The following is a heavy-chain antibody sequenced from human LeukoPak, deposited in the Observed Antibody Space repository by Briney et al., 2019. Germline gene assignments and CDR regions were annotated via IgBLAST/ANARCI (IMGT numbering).Heavy chain of an antibody. CDR3: ARSYCSSTSCYFYFDY. V-gene: IGHV3-21*01. CDR2: ISSSSSYI. Sequence: GGSLRLSCAASGFTFSSYSMNWVRQAPGKGLEWVSSISSSSSYIYYADSVKGRFTISRDNAKNSLYLQMNSLRAEDTAVYYCARSYCSSTSCYFYFDYWGQETLVTVSS. CDR1: GFTFSSYS. D-gene: IGHD2-2*01. J-gene: IGHJ4*02.